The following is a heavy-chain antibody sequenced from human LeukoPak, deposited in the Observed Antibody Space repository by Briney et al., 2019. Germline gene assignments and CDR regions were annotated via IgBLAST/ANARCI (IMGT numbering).Heavy chain of an antibody. CDR1: GYTFSGYY. D-gene: IGHD3-10*01. CDR2: INPNTGGT. CDR3: ARPLRVTMIRGAAFRASSDFDP. V-gene: IGHV1-2*02. Sequence: ASVKVSCKASGYTFSGYYIHWVRQAPGQGLEWMGWINPNTGGTKYAQRFQDRVTMTRDTSISTAYMEVSRLRYDDTAVHYCARPLRVTMIRGAAFRASSDFDPWGQGTLVTVSS. J-gene: IGHJ5*02.